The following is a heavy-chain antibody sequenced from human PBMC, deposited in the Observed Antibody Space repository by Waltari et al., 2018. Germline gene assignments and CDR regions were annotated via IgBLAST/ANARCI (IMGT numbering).Heavy chain of an antibody. Sequence: EVQLVESGGGLVQPGRSLRLSCTASGFTFGDYAMSWVRQAPGKGLEWVGFIRSKAYGGTTEYAASVKGRFTISRDDSKSIAYLQMNSLETEDTAVYYCCITMVRGAPYYYYMDVWGKGTTVTVSS. CDR2: IRSKAYGGTT. V-gene: IGHV3-49*04. CDR3: CITMVRGAPYYYYMDV. J-gene: IGHJ6*03. D-gene: IGHD3-10*01. CDR1: GFTFGDYA.